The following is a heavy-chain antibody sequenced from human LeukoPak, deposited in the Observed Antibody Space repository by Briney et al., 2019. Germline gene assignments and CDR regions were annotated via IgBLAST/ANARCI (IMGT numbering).Heavy chain of an antibody. D-gene: IGHD3-22*01. V-gene: IGHV4-4*07. CDR1: GGSIRNYY. J-gene: IGHJ5*02. CDR3: ARDLSYDSSGYYENWFDP. Sequence: SETLSLTCTVSGGSIRNYYWSWIRQPAGKGLEWIGRIYTSGSTNYNPSLKSRVTMSVDTSKNQFSLKLSSVTAADTAVYYCARDLSYDSSGYYENWFDPWGQGTLVTVSS. CDR2: IYTSGST.